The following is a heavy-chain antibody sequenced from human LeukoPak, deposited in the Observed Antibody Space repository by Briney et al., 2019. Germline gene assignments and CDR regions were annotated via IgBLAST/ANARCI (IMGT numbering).Heavy chain of an antibody. V-gene: IGHV3-30*02. Sequence: PGGSLRLSCAASGFIFRNHGMHWVRQAPGKGLEWVTFIWYDGSEKYYADSVRGRFTISRDNSKNTVNLQMNGLRTEDTALYYCAKDLSSGWSFDSWGQGTLVTVSS. CDR3: AKDLSSGWSFDS. J-gene: IGHJ4*02. D-gene: IGHD3-22*01. CDR1: GFIFRNHG. CDR2: IWYDGSEK.